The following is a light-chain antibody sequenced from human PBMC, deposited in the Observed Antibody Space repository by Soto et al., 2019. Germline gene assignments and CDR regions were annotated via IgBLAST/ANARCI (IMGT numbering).Light chain of an antibody. CDR3: CSYGGYFWV. CDR2: DVT. CDR1: SSDVGGYDY. V-gene: IGLV2-11*01. Sequence: QSALTQPRSVSGSPGQSVTISCTGTSSDVGGYDYVSWFQHHPGKVPKLMIYDVTKRPSGVPDRFSASKSGNMASLTISGLQAEDEADYYCCSYGGYFWVFGGGTKVTVL. J-gene: IGLJ3*02.